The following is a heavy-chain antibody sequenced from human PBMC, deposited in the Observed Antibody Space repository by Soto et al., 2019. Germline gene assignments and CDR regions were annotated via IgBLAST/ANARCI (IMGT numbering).Heavy chain of an antibody. J-gene: IGHJ4*02. CDR2: ISGSGGST. D-gene: IGHD5-12*01. CDR3: AKDRGYSGYDFQEVFDY. CDR1: GFTFSSYA. V-gene: IGHV3-23*01. Sequence: EVQLLESGGGLVQPGGSLRLSCAASGFTFSSYAMSWVRQAPGKGLEWVSAISGSGGSTYYADSVKGRFTISRDNSKNTLYPQMNSLRAEDTAVYYCAKDRGYSGYDFQEVFDYWGQGTLVTVSS.